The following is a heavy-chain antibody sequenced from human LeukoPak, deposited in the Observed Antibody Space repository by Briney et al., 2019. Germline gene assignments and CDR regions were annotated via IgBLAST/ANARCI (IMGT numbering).Heavy chain of an antibody. CDR1: GGTFSSYA. J-gene: IGHJ3*02. CDR2: IIPIFGTA. D-gene: IGHD6-13*01. CDR3: AREVAAAGTRAFDI. V-gene: IGHV1-69*05. Sequence: SVKVSCKASGGTFSSYAISWVRQAPGQGLEWMGRIIPIFGTANYAQKFQGRVTITTDESSSTAYMELSSLRSEDTAVYYCAREVAAAGTRAFDIWGQGTMVTVSS.